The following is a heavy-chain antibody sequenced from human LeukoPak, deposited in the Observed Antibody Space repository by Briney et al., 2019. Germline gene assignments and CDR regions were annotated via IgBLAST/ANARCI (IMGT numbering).Heavy chain of an antibody. CDR2: IDHSGRN. CDR1: GFSISSGGYS. CDR3: ARDRGAEYCSSTSCYRDNWFDP. J-gene: IGHJ5*02. D-gene: IGHD2-2*02. Sequence: SETLSLTCAASGFSISSGGYSWGWLRQPPGKGLEWIVYIDHSGRNYDNPALKSRVTISVDRSKNQFSLKLSSVTAADTAVYYCARDRGAEYCSSTSCYRDNWFDPWGQGTLVTVSS. V-gene: IGHV4-30-2*01.